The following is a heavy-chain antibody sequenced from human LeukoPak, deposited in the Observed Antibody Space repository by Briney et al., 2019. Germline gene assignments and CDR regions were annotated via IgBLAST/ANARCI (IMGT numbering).Heavy chain of an antibody. D-gene: IGHD5-18*01. CDR1: GFTFGDYA. CDR2: IKQDGSEK. Sequence: GGSLRLSCTTSGFTFGDYAMSWVRQAPGKGLEWVANIKQDGSEKYYVDSVKGRFTISRDNAKNSLYLQMNSLRAEDTAVYYCARALGYSYGDYFDYWGQGTLVTVSS. CDR3: ARALGYSYGDYFDY. V-gene: IGHV3-7*01. J-gene: IGHJ4*02.